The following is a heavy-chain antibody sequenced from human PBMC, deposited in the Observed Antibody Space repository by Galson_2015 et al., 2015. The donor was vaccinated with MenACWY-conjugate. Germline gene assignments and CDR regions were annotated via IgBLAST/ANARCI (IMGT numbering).Heavy chain of an antibody. V-gene: IGHV3-7*01. CDR2: IKQDGSGK. D-gene: IGHD6-19*01. CDR3: ARAKEQWLSKTFDP. CDR1: GFTFSNSW. J-gene: IGHJ3*01. Sequence: SLRLSCATSGFTFSNSWMGWVRQAPGKGLGWVANIKQDGSGKYYVDSVKGRFIISRDNAKNSLFLQMDSLRAEDTALYYCARAKEQWLSKTFDPWGQGTMVTVSS.